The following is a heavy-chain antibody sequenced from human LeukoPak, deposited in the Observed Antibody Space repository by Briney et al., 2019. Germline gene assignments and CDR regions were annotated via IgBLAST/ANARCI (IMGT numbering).Heavy chain of an antibody. V-gene: IGHV3-30*04. J-gene: IGHJ4*02. CDR3: ARMYYYDSSGHTPFDY. CDR1: GFTFSSYA. CDR2: ISYDGSNK. D-gene: IGHD3-22*01. Sequence: PGGSLRLSCAASGFTFSSYAMHWVRQAPGKGLEWVAVISYDGSNKYYADSVKGRFTISRDNSKNTLNLQMNSLRAEDTAVYYCARMYYYDSSGHTPFDYWGQGTLVTVSS.